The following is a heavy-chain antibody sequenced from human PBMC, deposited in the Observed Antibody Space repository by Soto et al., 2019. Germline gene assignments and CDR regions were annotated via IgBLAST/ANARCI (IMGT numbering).Heavy chain of an antibody. V-gene: IGHV3-15*07. D-gene: IGHD3-3*01. J-gene: IGHJ4*02. CDR3: SARYDFWSDYPQVALDY. CDR2: IKSKIDGGTT. CDR1: GFTFSNAW. Sequence: EVQLVESGGGLVKPGGSLRLSCAASGFTFSNAWMNWVRQAPGKGLEWVGRIKSKIDGGTTDYTAPVKGRFTISRDDSKNTLYLQMNSLKTEDTAVYYCSARYDFWSDYPQVALDYWGQGTLVTVSS.